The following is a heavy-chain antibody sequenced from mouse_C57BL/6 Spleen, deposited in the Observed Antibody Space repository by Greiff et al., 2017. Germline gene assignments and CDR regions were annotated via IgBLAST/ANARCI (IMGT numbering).Heavy chain of an antibody. V-gene: IGHV1-9*01. CDR1: GYTFTGYW. CDR3: ARGNYCGHYGYWYIDV. Sequence: VQLQQSGAELMKPGASVKLSCKATGYTFTGYWIEWVKQRPGHGLEWIGEILPGSGSTNYNEKFKDKATFTADTSSNTAYMQLSSLTTEDSAIYYCARGNYCGHYGYWYIDVWGTGTTVTVSS. J-gene: IGHJ1*03. CDR2: ILPGSGST. D-gene: IGHD2-1*01.